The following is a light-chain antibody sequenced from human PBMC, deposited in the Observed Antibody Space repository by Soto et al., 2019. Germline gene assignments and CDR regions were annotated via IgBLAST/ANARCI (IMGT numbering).Light chain of an antibody. V-gene: IGKV1-39*01. CDR1: QSISRY. Sequence: DIQMTQSPSSLSASVGDRETITCRASQSISRYLNWYKQKPGKDPKLLIYASSSLQSGVPSRFSGSVSRTDLPPAISHLQPEDFATYYCLQISSTLWTFGLGTKVEIK. CDR3: LQISSTLWT. CDR2: ASS. J-gene: IGKJ1*01.